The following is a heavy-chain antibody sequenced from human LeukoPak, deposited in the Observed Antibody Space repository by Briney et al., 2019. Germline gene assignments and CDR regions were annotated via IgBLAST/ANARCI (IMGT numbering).Heavy chain of an antibody. J-gene: IGHJ4*02. CDR3: ARISLIQQPRGVSPYYFDD. D-gene: IGHD3-10*01. V-gene: IGHV2-70*17. CDR2: IDWDGDK. CDR1: GFSLSTDGMC. Sequence: SGPALVKPTQTLTLTCSFSGFSLSTDGMCVTWIRQPPGKALEWLARIDWDGDKFYSTSLKTRLTISTDTSKTQVVLTMTNMDPVDTATYFCARISLIQQPRGVSPYYFDDWGQGTLVTVSS.